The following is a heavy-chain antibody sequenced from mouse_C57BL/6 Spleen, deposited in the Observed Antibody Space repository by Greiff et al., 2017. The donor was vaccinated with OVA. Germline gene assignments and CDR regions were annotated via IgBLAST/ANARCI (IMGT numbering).Heavy chain of an antibody. CDR1: GFTFSDYG. Sequence: EVQRVESGGGLVKPGGSLKLSCAASGFTFSDYGMHWVRQAPETGLEWVAYISSGSSTLYYADTVKGRFTISRDQSKNTLFRQMTSLRSEETSMYYCARLPITTTVVATKYAMDDWGQGTSVTVSS. J-gene: IGHJ4*01. V-gene: IGHV5-17*01. D-gene: IGHD1-1*01. CDR2: ISSGSSTL. CDR3: ARLPITTTVVATKYAMDD.